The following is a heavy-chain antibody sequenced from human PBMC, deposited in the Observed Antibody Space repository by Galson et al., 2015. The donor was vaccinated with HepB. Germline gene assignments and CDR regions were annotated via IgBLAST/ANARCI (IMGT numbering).Heavy chain of an antibody. Sequence: SLRLSCAASGFTFNTNAMTWVRQAPGKGLEWVSNISGSGGSTYYADSVKGRFTISRDNSKNTLYLLMNSLRAEDTAVYYCAKDWDAFDIWGQGTMVTVSS. J-gene: IGHJ3*02. V-gene: IGHV3-23*01. CDR3: AKDWDAFDI. CDR2: ISGSGGST. CDR1: GFTFNTNA.